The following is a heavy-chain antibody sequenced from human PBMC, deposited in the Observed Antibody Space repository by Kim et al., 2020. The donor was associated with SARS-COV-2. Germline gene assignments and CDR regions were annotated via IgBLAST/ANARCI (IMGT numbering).Heavy chain of an antibody. CDR2: INWNGGST. V-gene: IGHV3-20*01. CDR3: VRDYSDHTVYYFDF. D-gene: IGHD3-22*01. Sequence: GGSLRLSCVASGFTFNYYDLSWVRQAPGKGLEWVSGINWNGGSTGYADSVKGRFTISRDNAKNSLNLQMNNLRAEDTALYHCVRDYSDHTVYYFDFWGQG. CDR1: GFTFNYYD. J-gene: IGHJ4*02.